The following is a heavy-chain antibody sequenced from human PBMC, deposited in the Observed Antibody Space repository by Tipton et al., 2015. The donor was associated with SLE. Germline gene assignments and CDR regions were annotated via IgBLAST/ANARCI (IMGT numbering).Heavy chain of an antibody. V-gene: IGHV4-34*01. CDR2: IYYSGSP. D-gene: IGHD2-2*01. J-gene: IGHJ3*02. Sequence: TLSLTCAVYGGSFSGYYWSWIRQPPGKGLEWIGSIYYSGSPYYNPSLKSRVTISVDTSKNQFSLKLSSVTAADTAVYYCARDAEGAPAEAFDIWGQGTMVTVSS. CDR1: GGSFSGYY. CDR3: ARDAEGAPAEAFDI.